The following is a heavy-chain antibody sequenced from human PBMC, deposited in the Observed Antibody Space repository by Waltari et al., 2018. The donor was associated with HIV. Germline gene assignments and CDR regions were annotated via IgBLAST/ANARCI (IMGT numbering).Heavy chain of an antibody. CDR2: ILGDGGST. V-gene: IGHV3-23*01. CDR3: AKGTLNPLTTDY. J-gene: IGHJ4*02. CDR1: GFTFSSYA. Sequence: EVQLLESGGGLVQPGGSLRLSCAGSGFTFSSYAMTWVRQAHRKGLEWVSAILGDGGSTFYADSVKGRFTISRDNSKNTLYLQMNSLRAEDTAVYYCAKGTLNPLTTDYWGQGTLVTVSS. D-gene: IGHD4-17*01.